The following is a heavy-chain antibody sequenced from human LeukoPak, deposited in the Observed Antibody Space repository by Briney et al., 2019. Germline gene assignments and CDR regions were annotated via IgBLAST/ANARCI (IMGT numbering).Heavy chain of an antibody. D-gene: IGHD2-15*01. V-gene: IGHV4-39*07. Sequence: PSETLSLTCSVSVGPIQSSRYYWGWIRQPPGKGLEWIWELKHSRSTNNNPSLKSRDTISVDTSKNQFYLKLSSVTAADTAVYYCAGKGSYCSGGSCYLGAQYYFDCWGQGTLVTVSS. CDR2: LKHSRST. CDR3: AGKGSYCSGGSCYLGAQYYFDC. J-gene: IGHJ4*02. CDR1: VGPIQSSRYY.